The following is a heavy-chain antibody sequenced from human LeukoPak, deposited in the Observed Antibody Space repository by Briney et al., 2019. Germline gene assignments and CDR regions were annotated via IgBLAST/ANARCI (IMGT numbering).Heavy chain of an antibody. CDR3: AREGSYRPFDY. J-gene: IGHJ4*02. CDR1: GYTFTSYG. CDR2: INPNSGGT. D-gene: IGHD1-26*01. Sequence: ASVKVSCKASGYTFTSYGISWVRQAPGQGLEWMGWINPNSGGTNYAQKFQGRVTMTRDTSISTAYMELSRLRSDDTAVYYCAREGSYRPFDYWGQGTLVTVSS. V-gene: IGHV1-2*02.